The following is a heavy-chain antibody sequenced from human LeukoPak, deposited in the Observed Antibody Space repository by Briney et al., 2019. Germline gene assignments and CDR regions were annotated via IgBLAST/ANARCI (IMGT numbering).Heavy chain of an antibody. CDR3: ANAPYYYDSSGSIHTGFDY. CDR2: ISGSGGST. D-gene: IGHD3-22*01. J-gene: IGHJ4*02. Sequence: GGSLRLSCAASGFTFSSYAMSWVRQAPGKGLEWVSAISGSGGSTYYADSVKGRFTISRGNSKNTLYLQMNSLRAEDTAVYYCANAPYYYDSSGSIHTGFDYWGQGTLVTVSS. CDR1: GFTFSSYA. V-gene: IGHV3-23*01.